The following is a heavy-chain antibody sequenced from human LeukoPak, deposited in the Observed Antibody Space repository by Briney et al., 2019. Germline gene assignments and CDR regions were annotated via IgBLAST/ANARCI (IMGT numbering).Heavy chain of an antibody. CDR1: GYTFTGYY. D-gene: IGHD2-2*01. CDR2: INPSGGST. CDR3: ARDHAAAYYFDY. Sequence: ASVKVSCKASGYTFTGYYMHWVRQAPGQGLEWMGIINPSGGSTSYAQKFQGRVTMTRDMFTSTVYMELSSLRSEDTAVYYCARDHAAAYYFDYWGQGTLVTVSS. J-gene: IGHJ4*02. V-gene: IGHV1-46*01.